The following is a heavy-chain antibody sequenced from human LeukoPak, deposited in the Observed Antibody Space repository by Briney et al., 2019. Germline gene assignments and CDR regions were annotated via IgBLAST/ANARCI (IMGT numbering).Heavy chain of an antibody. J-gene: IGHJ1*01. CDR1: GYTFTGYY. CDR2: INPNSGGT. V-gene: IGHV1-2*02. Sequence: ASVKVSCKASGYTFTGYYMHWVRQAPGQGLEWMGWINPNSGGTNYAQKFQGRVTMTRDTSISTAYMELSRLRSDDTAVYYCASFEYYYDSSGYQEYFQHWGQGTLVTVSS. D-gene: IGHD3-22*01. CDR3: ASFEYYYDSSGYQEYFQH.